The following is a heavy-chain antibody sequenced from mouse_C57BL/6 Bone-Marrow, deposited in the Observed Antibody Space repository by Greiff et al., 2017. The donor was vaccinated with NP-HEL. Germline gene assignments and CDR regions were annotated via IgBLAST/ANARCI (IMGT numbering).Heavy chain of an antibody. CDR2: IDPSDSYT. Sequence: QVQLQQPGAELVKPGASVKLSCKASGYTFTSYWMQWVKQRPGQGLAWIGEIDPSDSYTNYNQKFKGKATFTVDTSSSPSYMQLSSLTSEDSAVYYCARGFLPYYAMDYWGQGTSVTVSA. V-gene: IGHV1-50*01. J-gene: IGHJ4*01. CDR1: GYTFTSYW. CDR3: ARGFLPYYAMDY.